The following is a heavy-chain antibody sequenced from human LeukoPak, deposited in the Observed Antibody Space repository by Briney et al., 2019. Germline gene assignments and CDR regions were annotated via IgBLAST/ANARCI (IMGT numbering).Heavy chain of an antibody. CDR1: GFIFNSYA. CDR2: ITDSGGST. D-gene: IGHD1-26*01. CDR3: AKGSASSRPYYFDY. V-gene: IGHV3-23*01. Sequence: GGSLRLSCAASGFIFNSYAMSWVRQAPGKGLEWVSAITDSGGSTYYADSVKGRFTISRDNSKNTLYLQMNSLRAEDTAVYYCAKGSASSRPYYFDYWGQGTLVTVSS. J-gene: IGHJ4*02.